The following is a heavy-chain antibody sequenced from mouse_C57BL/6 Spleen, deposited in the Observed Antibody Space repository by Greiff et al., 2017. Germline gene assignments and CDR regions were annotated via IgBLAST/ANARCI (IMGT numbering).Heavy chain of an antibody. Sequence: EVQLVESEGGLVQPGSSMKLSCTASGFTFSDYYMAWVRQVPEKGLEWVANINYDGSSTYYLDSLKSRFIISRDNAKNILYLQMSSLKSVNTATYYCARGGLCYGSRYYAMDYWGQGTSVTVSS. D-gene: IGHD1-1*01. J-gene: IGHJ4*01. CDR2: INYDGSST. V-gene: IGHV5-16*01. CDR1: GFTFSDYY. CDR3: ARGGLCYGSRYYAMDY.